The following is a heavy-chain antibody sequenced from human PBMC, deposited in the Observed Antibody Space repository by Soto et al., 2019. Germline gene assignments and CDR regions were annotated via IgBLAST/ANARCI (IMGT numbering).Heavy chain of an antibody. CDR1: GYTFTSYY. CDR2: INPSGGST. Sequence: ASVKVSCKASGYTFTSYYMHWVRQAPGQGLEWMGIINPSGGSTSYAQKFQGRVTMTRDTSTSTVYMELSSLRSEDTAVYYCARGTYYYDSSGYTDAFDIWGQGTMVTRLL. J-gene: IGHJ3*02. CDR3: ARGTYYYDSSGYTDAFDI. V-gene: IGHV1-46*01. D-gene: IGHD3-22*01.